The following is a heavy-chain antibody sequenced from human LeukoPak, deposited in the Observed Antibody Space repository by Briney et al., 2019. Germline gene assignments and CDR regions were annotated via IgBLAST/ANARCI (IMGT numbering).Heavy chain of an antibody. CDR1: GFTFSSYA. CDR3: AKDFLGIVVVQNWFDP. CDR2: ISGSGGST. Sequence: PGGSLRLSCAASGFTFSSYAMSWVRQAPGKGLEWVSAISGSGGSTYYADSVKGRFTISRDNSKNTLYLQMNSLRAEDTAVYYCAKDFLGIVVVQNWFDPWGQGTLVTVSS. V-gene: IGHV3-23*01. D-gene: IGHD2-2*03. J-gene: IGHJ5*02.